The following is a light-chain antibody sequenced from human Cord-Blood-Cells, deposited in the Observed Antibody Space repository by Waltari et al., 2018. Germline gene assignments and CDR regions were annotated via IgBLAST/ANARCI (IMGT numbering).Light chain of an antibody. CDR1: SSDVGDYNY. Sequence: SALTQPASVSGSPGQSITIPCTRTSSDVGDYNYVSWYQQHPGKAPKLMIYDVSNRPSGVSNRFSGSKSGNTASLTISGLQAEDEADYYCSSYTSSSTLEFGGGTKLTVL. CDR2: DVS. V-gene: IGLV2-14*01. CDR3: SSYTSSSTLE. J-gene: IGLJ2*01.